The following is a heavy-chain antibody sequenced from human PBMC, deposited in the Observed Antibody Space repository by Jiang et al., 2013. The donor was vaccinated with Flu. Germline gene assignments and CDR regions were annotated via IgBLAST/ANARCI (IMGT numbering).Heavy chain of an antibody. D-gene: IGHD3-10*01. V-gene: IGHV5-10-1*01. Sequence: SYWISWCARCPERPGVDGRIDPSDSYTNYSPSFQGHVTISADKSISTAYLQWSSLKASDTAMYYCARHKHNYYGSGSYYGFDYWGQGTLVTVSS. CDR1: SYW. CDR2: IDPSDSYT. CDR3: ARHKHNYYGSGSYYGFDY. J-gene: IGHJ4*02.